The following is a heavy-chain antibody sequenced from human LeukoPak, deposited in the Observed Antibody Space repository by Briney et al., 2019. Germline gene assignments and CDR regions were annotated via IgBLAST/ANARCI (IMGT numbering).Heavy chain of an antibody. CDR2: IYTSGST. Sequence: SETLSLTCTVSGGSISSGSYYWSWIRQPAGKGLEWIGRIYTSGSTNYNPSLKSRVTISVDTSKNQFSLKLSSVTAADTAVYYCARDWNRYAYWGQGTLVTVSS. V-gene: IGHV4-61*02. J-gene: IGHJ4*02. D-gene: IGHD1-1*01. CDR3: ARDWNRYAY. CDR1: GGSISSGSYY.